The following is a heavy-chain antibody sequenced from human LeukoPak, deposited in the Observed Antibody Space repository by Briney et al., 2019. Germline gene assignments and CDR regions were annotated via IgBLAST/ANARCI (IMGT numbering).Heavy chain of an antibody. CDR1: GFTFNNYA. D-gene: IGHD2-2*01. J-gene: IGHJ4*02. CDR3: ARDGGSAMPFDY. Sequence: GGSLRLSCAASGFTFNNYAMNWVRQAPGKGLEWVSTISGSGGNTYYADSVKGRFTISRDNSENTLYLQMNSLRAEDTAVYYCARDGGSAMPFDYWGQGTLVTVSS. CDR2: ISGSGGNT. V-gene: IGHV3-23*01.